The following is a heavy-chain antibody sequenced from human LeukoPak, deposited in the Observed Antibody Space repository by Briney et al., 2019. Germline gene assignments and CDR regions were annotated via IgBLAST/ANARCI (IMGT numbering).Heavy chain of an antibody. CDR1: GYTFTSYY. Sequence: ASVKVSCKASGYTFTSYYMHWVRQAPGQGLEWMGIINPSGGSTSYAQKFQGRVTMTRDTSTSTVYMELSSLRSEDTAVYYCARDQGVVPASNGYDAFDIWGQGTMVTVSS. J-gene: IGHJ3*02. V-gene: IGHV1-46*01. CDR2: INPSGGST. D-gene: IGHD2-2*01. CDR3: ARDQGVVPASNGYDAFDI.